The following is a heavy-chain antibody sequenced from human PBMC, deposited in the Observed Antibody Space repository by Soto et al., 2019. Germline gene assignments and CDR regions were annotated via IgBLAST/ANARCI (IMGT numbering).Heavy chain of an antibody. CDR1: GYTFTGYY. Sequence: ASVKVSCKASGYTFTGYYMHWVRQAPGQGLEWMGWINPNSGGTNYAQKFQGWVTMTRDTSISTAYMELSRLRSDDTAVYYCARTTVTPYYYYGMDVWGQGTTVTVSS. J-gene: IGHJ6*02. CDR2: INPNSGGT. CDR3: ARTTVTPYYYYGMDV. V-gene: IGHV1-2*04. D-gene: IGHD4-17*01.